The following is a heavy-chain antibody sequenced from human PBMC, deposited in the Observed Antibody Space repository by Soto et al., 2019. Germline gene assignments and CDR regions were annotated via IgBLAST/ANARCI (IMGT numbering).Heavy chain of an antibody. D-gene: IGHD4-17*01. Sequence: QVQLVQSGAEVKKPGSSVKVSCKASGGTFSSYTISWVRQAPGQGLEWMGRIIPILGIANYAQKFQGRVTITADKSTSTAYMELSSLGSEDTAVYYCARDLDYGGWFDPWGQGTLVTVSS. CDR3: ARDLDYGGWFDP. V-gene: IGHV1-69*08. CDR2: IIPILGIA. CDR1: GGTFSSYT. J-gene: IGHJ5*02.